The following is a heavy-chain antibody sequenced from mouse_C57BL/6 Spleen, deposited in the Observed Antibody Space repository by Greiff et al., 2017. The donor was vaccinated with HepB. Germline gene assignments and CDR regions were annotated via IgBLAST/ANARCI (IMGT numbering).Heavy chain of an antibody. CDR3: TREGRYYYGSSSYWYFDV. V-gene: IGHV5-9-1*02. CDR1: GFTFSSYA. Sequence: EVMLVESGEGLVKPGGSLKLSCAASGFTFSSYAMSWVRQTPEKRLEWVAYISSGGDYIYYADTVKGRFTISRDNARNTLYLQMSSLKSEDTAMYYCTREGRYYYGSSSYWYFDVWGTGTTVTVSS. D-gene: IGHD1-1*01. J-gene: IGHJ1*03. CDR2: ISSGGDYI.